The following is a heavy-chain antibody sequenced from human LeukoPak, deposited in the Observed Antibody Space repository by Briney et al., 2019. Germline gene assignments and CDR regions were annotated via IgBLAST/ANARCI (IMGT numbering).Heavy chain of an antibody. CDR2: IIPILGIA. D-gene: IGHD3-22*01. Sequence: GASVKVSCKASGGTYSSYAISWVRQTPGQGLEWMGRIIPILGIANYAQKFQGRATITADKSTSTAYMELSSLRSEDTAVYYCAVYYYDSSGYRLDYWGQGTLVTVSS. V-gene: IGHV1-69*04. CDR1: GGTYSSYA. J-gene: IGHJ4*02. CDR3: AVYYYDSSGYRLDY.